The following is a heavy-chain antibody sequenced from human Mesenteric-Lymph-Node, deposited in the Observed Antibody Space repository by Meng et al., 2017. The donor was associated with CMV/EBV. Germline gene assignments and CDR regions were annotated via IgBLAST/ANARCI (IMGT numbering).Heavy chain of an antibody. D-gene: IGHD2-2*02. CDR3: ARVDKVVVPAAITDQGNYYYYYYGMDV. V-gene: IGHV1-69*05. CDR2: IIPIFGTA. J-gene: IGHJ6*02. CDR1: GGTFSSYA. Sequence: SVKVSCKASGGTFSSYAISWVRQAPGQGLEWMGGIIPIFGTANYAQKFQGRVTITTDESTSTAYMELSSLRSEDTAVHYCARVDKVVVPAAITDQGNYYYYYYGMDVWGQGTTVTVSS.